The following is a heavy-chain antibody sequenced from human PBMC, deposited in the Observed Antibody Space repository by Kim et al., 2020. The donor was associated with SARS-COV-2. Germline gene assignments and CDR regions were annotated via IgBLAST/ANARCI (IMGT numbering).Heavy chain of an antibody. V-gene: IGHV3-33*01. Sequence: GGSLRLSCAASGFTFSNYAMHWVRQAPGKGLEWVAVIWYDGNHQYYADSVKGRFTISRDNYKNMLYLQMTSLRAEDTAVYYCARPDYGDILTGRFDYWGPGTVVTVTS. CDR1: GFTFSNYA. CDR3: ARPDYGDILTGRFDY. J-gene: IGHJ4*02. CDR2: IWYDGNHQ. D-gene: IGHD3-9*01.